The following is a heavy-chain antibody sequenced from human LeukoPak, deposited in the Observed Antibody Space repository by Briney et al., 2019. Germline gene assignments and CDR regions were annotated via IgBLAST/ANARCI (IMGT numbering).Heavy chain of an antibody. V-gene: IGHV4-39*01. CDR3: ARQGDYGDYLDY. D-gene: IGHD4-17*01. Sequence: SETLSLTCTVSGGSISSSSYYWGWIRQPPGKGLEWIGSIYYSGSTYYNPSLKSRVTISVDTSKNQFSLKLSSVTAADTAVYYCARQGDYGDYLDYWGQGTLVTFSS. CDR2: IYYSGST. J-gene: IGHJ4*02. CDR1: GGSISSSSYY.